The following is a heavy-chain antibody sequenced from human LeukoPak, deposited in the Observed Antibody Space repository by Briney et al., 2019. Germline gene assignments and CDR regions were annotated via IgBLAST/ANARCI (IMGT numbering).Heavy chain of an antibody. V-gene: IGHV4-61*01. CDR3: ARGGSTGTNLNWVDP. D-gene: IGHD1-1*01. CDR2: IYYSGST. Sequence: TSETLSLTCAVSGGSVSSGTSYWGWIRQPPGKGLGCIGYIYYSGSTNYNPSLKSRVTISVDTSKNQFSLKLSSVTAADTAVYYCARGGSTGTNLNWVDPWGQGTLVTVSS. CDR1: GGSVSSGTSY. J-gene: IGHJ5*02.